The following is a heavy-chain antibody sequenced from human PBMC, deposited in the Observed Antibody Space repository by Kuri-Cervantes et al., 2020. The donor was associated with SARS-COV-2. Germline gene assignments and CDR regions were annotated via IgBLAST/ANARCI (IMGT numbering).Heavy chain of an antibody. D-gene: IGHD6-19*01. V-gene: IGHV3-48*03. CDR3: ARYQGSGWLLGDY. J-gene: IGHJ4*02. CDR2: ISSSGSTI. CDR1: GFTFSSYE. Sequence: GGSLRLSWAASGFTFSSYEMNWVRQAPGKGLEWVSYISSSGSTIYYADSVKGRFTISRDNAKNSLYLQMNSLRAEDTAVYYCARYQGSGWLLGDYWGQGTLVTVSS.